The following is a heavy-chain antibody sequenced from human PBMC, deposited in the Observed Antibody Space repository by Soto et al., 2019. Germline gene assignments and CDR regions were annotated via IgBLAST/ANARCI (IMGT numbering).Heavy chain of an antibody. CDR3: ATDRHYGLAV. Sequence: AGSLRLSCASSGSTFSRTSMHWVRQAPGKGLVWVSHINSDGSVTTYADSVKGRFTIFRDNARNTVYLQMNSLRAEDTAVYYCATDRHYGLAVWGQGDTVTVSS. J-gene: IGHJ6*02. V-gene: IGHV3-74*01. CDR1: GSTFSRTS. CDR2: INSDGSVT.